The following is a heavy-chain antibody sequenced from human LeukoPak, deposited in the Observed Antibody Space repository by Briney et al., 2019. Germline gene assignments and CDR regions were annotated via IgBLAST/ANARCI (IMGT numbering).Heavy chain of an antibody. D-gene: IGHD3-22*01. CDR3: ARFKGYDSSGYAHDY. J-gene: IGHJ4*02. Sequence: GESLKISCKGSGYSFTSYWIGWVRQMPGKGLEWMGIIYPGDSGTRYSPSFQGQVTISADKSISTAYLQWSSLKASDTAMYYCARFKGYDSSGYAHDYWGQGTLVTVSS. V-gene: IGHV5-51*01. CDR1: GYSFTSYW. CDR2: IYPGDSGT.